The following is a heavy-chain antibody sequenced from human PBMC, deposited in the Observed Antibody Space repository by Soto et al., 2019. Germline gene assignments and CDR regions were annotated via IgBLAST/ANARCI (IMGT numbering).Heavy chain of an antibody. Sequence: SVKVSCKASGGTFSSYAISWVRQAPGQGLEWMGGIIPIFGTANYAQKFQGGVTITADESTSTAYMELSSLRSEDTAVYYCARLGPLNLSTSAVAYYFYYYGMDVWGQGTTVTVSS. CDR1: GGTFSSYA. V-gene: IGHV1-69*13. D-gene: IGHD2-2*01. CDR3: ARLGPLNLSTSAVAYYFYYYGMDV. J-gene: IGHJ6*02. CDR2: IIPIFGTA.